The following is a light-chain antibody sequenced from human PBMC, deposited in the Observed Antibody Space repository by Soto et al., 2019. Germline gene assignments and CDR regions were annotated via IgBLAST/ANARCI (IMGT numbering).Light chain of an antibody. J-gene: IGKJ4*01. CDR2: GAS. CDR3: QQFSSYPLT. Sequence: ILMTQSPATLSVSPGERATLSCRASQSISSNLAWYQQKPGQAPRLLIYGASTRATGIPARFSGSGSGTDFTLTISSLLSEDFELYYCQQFSSYPLTFGGGTKVDIK. V-gene: IGKV3-15*01. CDR1: QSISSN.